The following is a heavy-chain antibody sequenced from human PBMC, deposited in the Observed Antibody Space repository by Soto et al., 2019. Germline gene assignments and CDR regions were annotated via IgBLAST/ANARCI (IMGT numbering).Heavy chain of an antibody. Sequence: QVQLVQSGAEVKKPGSSVKVSCKASGGTFSSYAISWVRQAPGQGLEWMGGIIPIFGTANYAQKFQGRVTITADKSTSTAYMELSSLRPEDTAVYYCASGRGITGTTSSLVDYWGQGTLVTVSS. CDR2: IIPIFGTA. D-gene: IGHD1-20*01. J-gene: IGHJ4*02. CDR3: ASGRGITGTTSSLVDY. V-gene: IGHV1-69*06. CDR1: GGTFSSYA.